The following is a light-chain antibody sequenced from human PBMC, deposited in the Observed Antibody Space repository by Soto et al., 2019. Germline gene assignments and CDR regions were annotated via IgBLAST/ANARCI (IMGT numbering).Light chain of an antibody. Sequence: DIQMTQSPSSVSASVGDRVTITCRASQSISGWLAWYQQKPGKAPKLLIYAASNLQSGVPSRFTGSGSGTDLTLTIISLQPEEFASYLCQQANSYPTTFGQGTKVEIK. CDR2: AAS. J-gene: IGKJ1*01. CDR1: QSISGW. V-gene: IGKV1-12*01. CDR3: QQANSYPTT.